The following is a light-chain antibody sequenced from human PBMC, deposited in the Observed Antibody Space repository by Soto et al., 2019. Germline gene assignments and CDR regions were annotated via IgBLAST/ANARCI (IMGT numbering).Light chain of an antibody. CDR3: QQYYRFWT. CDR1: ESVSDW. CDR2: DVS. V-gene: IGKV1-5*01. J-gene: IGKJ1*01. Sequence: DIRMTQSPSSLSASVGDRVTITCRASESVSDWLAWYQQKPGKAPKVLIFDVSHLQGGVPSRSSGSGSGIEFTLTINNLQPDDFATYYCQQYYRFWTFGQGTKVEIK.